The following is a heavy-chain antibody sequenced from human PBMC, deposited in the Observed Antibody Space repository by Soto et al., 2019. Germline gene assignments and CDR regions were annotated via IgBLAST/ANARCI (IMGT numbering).Heavy chain of an antibody. V-gene: IGHV3-30*18. CDR1: GFTFSSYG. Sequence: QVQLVESGGGVVQPGRSLRLSCAASGFTFSSYGMHWVRQAPGKGLEWVAVISYDGSNKYYADSVKGRFTISRDNSKNTLYLQMNSLRAEDTAVYYCAKGGPTTGATVPEYFQHWGQGALVTVSS. CDR2: ISYDGSNK. CDR3: AKGGPTTGATVPEYFQH. J-gene: IGHJ1*01. D-gene: IGHD1-26*01.